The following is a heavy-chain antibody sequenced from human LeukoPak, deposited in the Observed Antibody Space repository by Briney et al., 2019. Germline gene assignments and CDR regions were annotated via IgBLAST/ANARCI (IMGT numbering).Heavy chain of an antibody. CDR1: GGSISTYF. D-gene: IGHD2-15*01. CDR3: ARHPQGAAQGSVFDY. Sequence: SETLSLTCTVSGGSISTYFWSWIRQPPGKGLEWIGYIYYSGRTNYNPSLKSRVTISVDTSQNQFSLRLSSVTAADTAVYYWARHPQGAAQGSVFDYWGQGTLVTVSS. V-gene: IGHV4-59*08. CDR2: IYYSGRT. J-gene: IGHJ4*02.